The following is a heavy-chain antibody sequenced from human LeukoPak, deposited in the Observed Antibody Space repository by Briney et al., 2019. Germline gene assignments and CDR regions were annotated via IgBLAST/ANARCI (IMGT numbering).Heavy chain of an antibody. V-gene: IGHV3-33*01. Sequence: GGSLRLSCAASGFSLSNYCMHWVRQAPGTGLEWVAALLYDGNTKHYADSVKGRFTISRDISKNTFYLQMNRLTAEDTAVYYCARDHRPEIQYYYMDVWGKGTTVAVSS. CDR1: GFSLSNYC. D-gene: IGHD1-14*01. CDR2: LLYDGNTK. CDR3: ARDHRPEIQYYYMDV. J-gene: IGHJ6*03.